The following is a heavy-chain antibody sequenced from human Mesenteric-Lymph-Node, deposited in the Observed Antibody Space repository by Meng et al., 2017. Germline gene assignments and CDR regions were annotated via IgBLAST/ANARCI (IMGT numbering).Heavy chain of an antibody. CDR2: IIPILGIA. D-gene: IGHD3-16*02. Sequence: SVKVSCKASGGTFSSYTISWVRQAPGQGLEWMGRIIPILGIANYAQKFQGRVTITTDESTSTAYMELSSLRSDDTAVYYCARARNPVYDYVWGSYRYRSDRPAYFDYWGQGTLVTVSS. CDR1: GGTFSSYT. V-gene: IGHV1-69*16. CDR3: ARARNPVYDYVWGSYRYRSDRPAYFDY. J-gene: IGHJ4*02.